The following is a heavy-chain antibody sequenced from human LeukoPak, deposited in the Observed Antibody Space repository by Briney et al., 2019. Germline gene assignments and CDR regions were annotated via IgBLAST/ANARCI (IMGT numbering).Heavy chain of an antibody. V-gene: IGHV1-2*02. CDR2: INPNSGGT. CDR3: ARSYGDYDPIDYYYYYMDV. Sequence: GASVKVSCKASGYTFTGYYMHWVRQAPGQGLEWMGWINPNSGGTNYAQKFQGRVTMTRDTSISTAYIELSRLRSDDTAVYYCARSYGDYDPIDYYYYYMDVWGKGTTVTVSS. D-gene: IGHD4-17*01. J-gene: IGHJ6*03. CDR1: GYTFTGYY.